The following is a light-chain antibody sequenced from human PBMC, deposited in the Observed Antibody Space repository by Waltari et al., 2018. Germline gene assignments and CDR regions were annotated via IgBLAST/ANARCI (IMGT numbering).Light chain of an antibody. CDR1: QNIGPW. Sequence: DIQMTQSPSTVSASVGDRVTITCRTSQNIGPWLAWYQQKPGRAPNLLIYGAASLQSGVPSRFSGSGSGTEFTLTITSLQPDDIATYYCQQYESSSPYTFGPGTKLEIK. V-gene: IGKV1-5*03. J-gene: IGKJ2*01. CDR2: GAA. CDR3: QQYESSSPYT.